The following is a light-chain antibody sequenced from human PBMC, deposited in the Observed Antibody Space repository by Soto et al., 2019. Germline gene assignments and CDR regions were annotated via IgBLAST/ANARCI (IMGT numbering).Light chain of an antibody. CDR2: EVS. Sequence: QSVLTQPPSASVSPGQSVTISCTGTSSDVGGYNYVSWYQQHPGKAPKLMIYEVSKRPSGVPDRFSGSKSGNTASLTVSGLQAEDEADYYCSSYAGSNHNWVFGGGTKLTVL. V-gene: IGLV2-8*01. CDR3: SSYAGSNHNWV. J-gene: IGLJ3*02. CDR1: SSDVGGYNY.